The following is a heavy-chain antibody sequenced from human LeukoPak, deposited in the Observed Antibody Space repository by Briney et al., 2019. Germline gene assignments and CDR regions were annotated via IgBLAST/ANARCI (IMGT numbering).Heavy chain of an antibody. Sequence: PGGSLRLSCAASGFTFSSYAMHWVRRAPGKGLEWVAVISYDGSNKYYADSVKGGFTISRDNSKNTLYLQMNSLRVEDTAVYYCARDLPDLTPVWGQGTLVTVSS. CDR1: GFTFSSYA. CDR2: ISYDGSNK. D-gene: IGHD1-14*01. J-gene: IGHJ4*02. CDR3: ARDLPDLTPV. V-gene: IGHV3-30-3*01.